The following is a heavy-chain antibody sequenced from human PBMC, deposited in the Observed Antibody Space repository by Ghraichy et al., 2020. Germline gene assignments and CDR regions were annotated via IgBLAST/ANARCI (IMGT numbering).Heavy chain of an antibody. CDR3: ARGRWFGDSDDAFDI. V-gene: IGHV1-2*02. CDR1: GYTFTNYF. D-gene: IGHD3-10*01. J-gene: IGHJ3*02. CDR2: INPNSGGT. Sequence: ASVISCKTSGYTFTNYFIHWVRQAPGQGLEWMGWINPNSGGTKHSQKSQGRVTLTRDTSISTVYMEVTRLILDDTAVYYCARGRWFGDSDDAFDIWGQGTVVIVSS.